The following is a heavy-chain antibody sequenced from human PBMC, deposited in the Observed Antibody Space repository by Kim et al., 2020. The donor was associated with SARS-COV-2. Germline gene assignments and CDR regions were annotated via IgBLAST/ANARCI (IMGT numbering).Heavy chain of an antibody. V-gene: IGHV3-43*02. CDR2: ISGDGGST. J-gene: IGHJ5*02. D-gene: IGHD6-13*01. CDR3: ARAGGNSWYRNWFDP. CDR1: GFTFDDYA. Sequence: GGSLRLSCAASGFTFDDYAMHWVRQAPGKGLEWVSLISGDGGSTYYADSVQGRFTISRDTSKNSLYLQMNSLRTEDTALYYCARAGGNSWYRNWFDPWGQGTLVTVSS.